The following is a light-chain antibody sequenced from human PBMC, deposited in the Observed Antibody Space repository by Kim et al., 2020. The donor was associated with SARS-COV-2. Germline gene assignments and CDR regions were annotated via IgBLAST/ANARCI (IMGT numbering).Light chain of an antibody. CDR3: QTWGTGTWV. J-gene: IGLJ3*02. CDR2: LNSDGSH. V-gene: IGLV4-69*01. CDR1: SGHSSYA. Sequence: SGKLTCTLSSGHSSYAIAWHQQQPEKGPRYLMKLNSDGSHSKGDGIPDRFSGSSSGAERYLTISSLQSEDEADYYCQTWGTGTWVFGGGTKLTVL.